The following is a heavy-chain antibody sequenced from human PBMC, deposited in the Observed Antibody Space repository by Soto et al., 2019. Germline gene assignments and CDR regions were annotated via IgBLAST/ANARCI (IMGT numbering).Heavy chain of an antibody. CDR1: GGSISSYY. Sequence: SETLSLTCTVSGGSISSYYWSWIRQPAGKGLEWIGRIYTSGSTNYNPSLKSRVTMSVDTSKNQFSLKLSSVTAADTAVYYCARDRIVVVPAAKLRTDPYYYYGMDVWGQATTVTVSS. D-gene: IGHD2-2*01. V-gene: IGHV4-4*07. J-gene: IGHJ6*02. CDR2: IYTSGST. CDR3: ARDRIVVVPAAKLRTDPYYYYGMDV.